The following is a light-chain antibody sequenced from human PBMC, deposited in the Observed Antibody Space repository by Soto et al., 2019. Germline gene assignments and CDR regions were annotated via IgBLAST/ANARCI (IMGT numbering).Light chain of an antibody. CDR1: TSDVGNYNY. CDR2: EVT. J-gene: IGLJ1*01. V-gene: IGLV2-14*01. CDR3: NSYTSRSTYV. Sequence: QAVVTQPASVSGSPGQSITISCTGTTSDVGNYNYVSWYQHHPGKAPKLMIYEVTNRPSGVSNRFSGSKSGNTASLTISGLQAEDEADYYCNSYTSRSTYVFGTGTKLTVL.